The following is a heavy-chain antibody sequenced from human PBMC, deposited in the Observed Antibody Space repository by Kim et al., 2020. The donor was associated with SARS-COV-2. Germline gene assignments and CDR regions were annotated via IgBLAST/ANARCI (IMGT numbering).Heavy chain of an antibody. CDR2: ISSSGGTT. D-gene: IGHD6-25*01. CDR1: RFVFSSYE. V-gene: IGHV3-48*03. Sequence: GGSLRLSCAASRFVFSSYEMIWVRQAPGKGLEWLSYISSSGGTTHYADSMKGRITISRDNAKNALYLQMTSLRAEGTAVYYCATKSGTEASGWGQGTQVT. J-gene: IGHJ4*02. CDR3: ATKSGTEASG.